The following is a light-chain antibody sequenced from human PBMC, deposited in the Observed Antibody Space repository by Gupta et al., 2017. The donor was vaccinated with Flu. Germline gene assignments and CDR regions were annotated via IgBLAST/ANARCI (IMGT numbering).Light chain of an antibody. CDR2: KAS. V-gene: IGKV1-5*03. J-gene: IGKJ1*01. Sequence: DIQLAQSPSTLSAAIGDSVTITCRASQSVNTSLAWYQQQPGKAPRLVIFKASNLESGVPSRFSGSGSGTEFTLTISSLQPEDFATYYCQQYYYSLETFGQGTRLEI. CDR3: QQYYYSLET. CDR1: QSVNTS.